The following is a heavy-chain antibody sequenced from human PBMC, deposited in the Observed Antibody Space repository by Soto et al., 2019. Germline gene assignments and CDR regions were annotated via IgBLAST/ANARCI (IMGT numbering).Heavy chain of an antibody. CDR2: VSTNNADT. CDR3: ARELNTDSSAYYSFAH. Sequence: QVQLVQSGPEVKMPGASVKVSCKTSGYHFTAYGLAWLRQAPGQRPEWMGWVSTNNADTNYAGKFQGRVTMTTDKSTTTTYMELRSLRSDDTAVYYCARELNTDSSAYYSFAHWGQGTLVTVSS. J-gene: IGHJ4*02. V-gene: IGHV1-18*01. D-gene: IGHD3-22*01. CDR1: GYHFTAYG.